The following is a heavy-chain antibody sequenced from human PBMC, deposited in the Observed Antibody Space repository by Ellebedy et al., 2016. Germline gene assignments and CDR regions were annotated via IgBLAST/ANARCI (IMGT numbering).Heavy chain of an antibody. J-gene: IGHJ6*03. V-gene: IGHV1-8*01. D-gene: IGHD1-7*01. CDR2: MNPNSGNT. Sequence: ASVKVSXKASGYTFTSYDINWVRQATGQGLEWMGWMNPNSGNTGYAQKFQGRVTMTRNTSISTAYMELSSLRSEDTAVYYCARGRLENWNYFGYYYYMDVWGKGTTVTVSS. CDR3: ARGRLENWNYFGYYYYMDV. CDR1: GYTFTSYD.